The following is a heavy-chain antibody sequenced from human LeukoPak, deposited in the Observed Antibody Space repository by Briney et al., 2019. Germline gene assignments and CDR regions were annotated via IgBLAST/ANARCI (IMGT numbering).Heavy chain of an antibody. D-gene: IGHD6-6*01. V-gene: IGHV3-74*01. CDR1: GFSFSGHW. Sequence: PGGSLRLSCTASGFSFSGHWMHWARQLPGKGLVWVSRISPTGSTTSYADSVNGRFTVSRDNAKNTLYLQVNNLRAEDTAVYYCARGPNSNWSGLDFWGQGTLLTVS. CDR2: ISPTGSTT. CDR3: ARGPNSNWSGLDF. J-gene: IGHJ4*02.